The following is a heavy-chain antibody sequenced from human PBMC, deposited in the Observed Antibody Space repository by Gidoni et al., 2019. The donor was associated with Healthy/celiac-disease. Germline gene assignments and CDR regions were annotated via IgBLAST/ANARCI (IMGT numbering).Heavy chain of an antibody. CDR2: INHSGST. D-gene: IGHD7-27*01. J-gene: IGHJ2*01. Sequence: QVQLQQWGAGLLKPSETLSLTCAVYGGSFSGYYWSWIRQPPGKGLEWIGEINHSGSTNYNPSLKSRVTISVDTSKNQFSLKLSSVTAADTAVYYCARVTGGNWYFDLWGRGTLVTVSS. CDR3: ARVTGGNWYFDL. V-gene: IGHV4-34*01. CDR1: GGSFSGYY.